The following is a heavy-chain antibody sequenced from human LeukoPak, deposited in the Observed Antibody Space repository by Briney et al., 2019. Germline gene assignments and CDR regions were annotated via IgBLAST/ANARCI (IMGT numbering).Heavy chain of an antibody. V-gene: IGHV3-23*01. D-gene: IGHD2-2*01. CDR3: AKDLNIVVVPAHCFDY. CDR2: ISGSGGST. J-gene: IGHJ4*02. Sequence: GGSLRLSCAASGFTFSSYAMSWVRQAPGKGLEWVSAISGSGGSTYYADSVKGRFTISRDNSKNTLYLQMNSLGAEDTAVYYCAKDLNIVVVPAHCFDYWGQGTLVTVSS. CDR1: GFTFSSYA.